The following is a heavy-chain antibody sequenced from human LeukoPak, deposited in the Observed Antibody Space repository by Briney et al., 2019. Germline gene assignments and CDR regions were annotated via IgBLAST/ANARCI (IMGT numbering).Heavy chain of an antibody. J-gene: IGHJ5*02. CDR3: ARGARIAAADSNWFDP. Sequence: GASVKVSCKASGYTFTSYGISWVRQAPGQGLEWMGWISAYNGNTNYAQKLQGRVTITRDTSASTAYMELSSLRSEDTAVYYCARGARIAAADSNWFDPWGQGTLVTVSS. CDR2: ISAYNGNT. CDR1: GYTFTSYG. D-gene: IGHD6-13*01. V-gene: IGHV1-18*01.